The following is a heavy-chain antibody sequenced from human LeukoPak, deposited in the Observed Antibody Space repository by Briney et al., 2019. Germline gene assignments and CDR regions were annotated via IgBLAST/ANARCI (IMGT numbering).Heavy chain of an antibody. V-gene: IGHV3-23*01. Sequence: LSGGSLRLSCAASGFTFSSYAMSWVRQAPGKGLEWVSAVSASGGSTYYADSVKGRFTISRDNSKNTLHLQMNSLRAEDTAVYHCANEPREYCSSSSCPNWLEPWGQGTLVTVSS. CDR1: GFTFSSYA. J-gene: IGHJ5*02. CDR2: VSASGGST. CDR3: ANEPREYCSSSSCPNWLEP. D-gene: IGHD2-2*01.